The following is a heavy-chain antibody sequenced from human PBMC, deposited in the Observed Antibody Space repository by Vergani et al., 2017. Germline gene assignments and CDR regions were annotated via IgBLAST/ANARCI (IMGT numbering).Heavy chain of an antibody. CDR2: ISYDGSNK. Sequence: QVQLVESGGGVVQPGRSLRLSCAASGFTFSSYAMHWVRQAPGKGLEWVAVISYDGSNKYYADSVKGRFTISRDNSKNTLYLQMNSLRAEDTAVYYCAREVSGSFDKWGQGTLVTVSS. V-gene: IGHV3-30*04. CDR1: GFTFSSYA. J-gene: IGHJ4*02. D-gene: IGHD1-26*01. CDR3: AREVSGSFDK.